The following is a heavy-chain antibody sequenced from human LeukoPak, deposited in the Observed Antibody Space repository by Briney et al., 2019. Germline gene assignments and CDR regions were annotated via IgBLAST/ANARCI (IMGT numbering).Heavy chain of an antibody. V-gene: IGHV3-23*01. J-gene: IGHJ4*02. CDR1: GFPFRTYS. CDR2: MYGNGETT. Sequence: PGGALRLSCVASGFPFRTYSMSWVRQPPGKGLEGGSIMYGNGETTYYADSVKGRFTISRDNYKSTLYMQMNGLRAEDTAVYYCAKDQRPDSGYDIDYWGQGTLVTVSS. CDR3: AKDQRPDSGYDIDY. D-gene: IGHD5-12*01.